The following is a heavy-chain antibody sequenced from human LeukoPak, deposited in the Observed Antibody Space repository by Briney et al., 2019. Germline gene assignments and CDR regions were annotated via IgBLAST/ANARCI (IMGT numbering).Heavy chain of an antibody. V-gene: IGHV4-61*02. CDR2: IYTSGST. CDR1: GGSISSGSYY. J-gene: IGHJ3*02. Sequence: SQTLSLTCTVSGGSISSGSYYWSWIRQPAGKGLEWIGRIYTSGSTNYNPFLKSRVTISVDTSKNQFSLKLSSVTAADTAVYYCARVSITIAAAVSDAFDIWGQGTMVTVSS. D-gene: IGHD6-13*01. CDR3: ARVSITIAAAVSDAFDI.